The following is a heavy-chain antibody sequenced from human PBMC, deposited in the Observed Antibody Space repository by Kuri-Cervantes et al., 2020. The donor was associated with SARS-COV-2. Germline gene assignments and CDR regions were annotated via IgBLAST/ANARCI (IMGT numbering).Heavy chain of an antibody. V-gene: IGHV4-30-4*08. D-gene: IGHD2-21*01. CDR1: GGSISSGDYY. J-gene: IGHJ4*02. Sequence: SETLFLTCTVSGGSISSGDYYWSWIRQPPGKGLEWIGYIYYSGSTYYNPPLKSRVTISVDTSKNQFSLKLSSVTAADTAVYYCARVGVVIAIPDYWGQGTLVTVSS. CDR2: IYYSGST. CDR3: ARVGVVIAIPDY.